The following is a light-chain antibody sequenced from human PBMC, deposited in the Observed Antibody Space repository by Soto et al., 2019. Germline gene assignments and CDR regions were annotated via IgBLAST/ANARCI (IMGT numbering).Light chain of an antibody. J-gene: IGLJ1*01. CDR2: DVT. Sequence: QSVLTQPASVSGSPGQSITISCAGTSGDVGGYNYVSWYQQHPGKAPKLIIFDVTDRPSGVSDRFSGSKSGNTASLTISGLRPGDEADYYCSSFTGSFTHVFGTATKLTVL. CDR1: SGDVGGYNY. CDR3: SSFTGSFTHV. V-gene: IGLV2-14*03.